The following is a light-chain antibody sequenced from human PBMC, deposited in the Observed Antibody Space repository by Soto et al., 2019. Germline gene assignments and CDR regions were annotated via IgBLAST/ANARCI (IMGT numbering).Light chain of an antibody. J-gene: IGKJ4*01. V-gene: IGKV1-39*01. CDR3: QQSYTNSLT. CDR2: AAS. CDR1: KSITTY. Sequence: DIQMTQSPSSLSASVGDRVTITCRASKSITTYLNWYQHKPGKAPNLLISAASILHGGVPSRFSGSESGTDFTLTISSLQHEDLATYYCQQSYTNSLTFGGGTQWEIK.